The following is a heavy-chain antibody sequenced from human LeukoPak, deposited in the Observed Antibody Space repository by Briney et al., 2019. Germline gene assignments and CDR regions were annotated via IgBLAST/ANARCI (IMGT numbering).Heavy chain of an antibody. V-gene: IGHV3-48*02. CDR1: GFSFTDYP. J-gene: IGHJ4*02. Sequence: GGSLRLSCATSGFSFTDYPMNWVRQAPGKGLEWISNIRTTAEGAKYAYYADSVKGRVTISRDDGKNTLYLHMNTLRDDDTAVYYCATDQRYAFDYWGQGILVTVSS. CDR2: IRTTAEGAKYA. D-gene: IGHD3-9*01. CDR3: ATDQRYAFDY.